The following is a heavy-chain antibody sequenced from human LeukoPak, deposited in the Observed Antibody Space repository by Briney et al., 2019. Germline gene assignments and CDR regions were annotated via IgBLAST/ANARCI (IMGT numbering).Heavy chain of an antibody. Sequence: PGGSLRLSCAASGFTFTRYGMHWVRQAPGKGLEWVAFVRYDGSEKYYADSVKGRFTISRDDSRNTVFLQMNSLTAEDTAVYYCAKGSFYCTSSTCPQYYYYYMDVWGKGTTVIVSS. CDR1: GFTFTRYG. V-gene: IGHV3-30*02. J-gene: IGHJ6*03. D-gene: IGHD2/OR15-2a*01. CDR3: AKGSFYCTSSTCPQYYYYYMDV. CDR2: VRYDGSEK.